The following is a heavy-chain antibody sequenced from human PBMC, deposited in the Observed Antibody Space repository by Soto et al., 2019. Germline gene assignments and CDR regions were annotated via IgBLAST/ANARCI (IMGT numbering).Heavy chain of an antibody. J-gene: IGHJ4*02. CDR1: VFTFSSYA. D-gene: IGHD5-12*01. CDR2: LYGSGGGV. Sequence: PGGSLRLSCAASVFTFSSYAMIWIRQVPGKGLEWVSGLYGSGGGVHYADSVKGRFTISRDNSAYSVYLQMNDLRVEDSAVYYCAKDAVSLDGVWLAHDWGQGTVVTVSS. CDR3: AKDAVSLDGVWLAHD. V-gene: IGHV3-23*01.